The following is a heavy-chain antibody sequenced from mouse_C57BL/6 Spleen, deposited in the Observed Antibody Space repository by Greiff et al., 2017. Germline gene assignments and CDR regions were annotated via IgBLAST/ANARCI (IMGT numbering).Heavy chain of an antibody. V-gene: IGHV1-82*01. J-gene: IGHJ4*01. CDR2: IYPGDGDT. CDR3: AAYYAMDY. Sequence: QVQLQQSGPELVKPGASVKISCKASGYAFSSSWMNWVKQRPGKGLEWIGRIYPGDGDTNYNGKFKGKATLTADKSSSTAYMQLSSLTSEDSAVSFCAAYYAMDYWGQGTSVTVSS. CDR1: GYAFSSSW.